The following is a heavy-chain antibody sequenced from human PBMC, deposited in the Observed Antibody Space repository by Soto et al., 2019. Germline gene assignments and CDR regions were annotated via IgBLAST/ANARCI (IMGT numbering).Heavy chain of an antibody. J-gene: IGHJ6*02. D-gene: IGHD2-15*01. Sequence: PGGSLRLSCAASGFTFSSYAMHWVRQAPGKGLEWVAVISYDGSNKYYADSVKGRFTISRDNSKNTLYLQMNSLRAEDTAVYYCARDDLVVLPTSYGMDVWGQGTTVTVSS. CDR2: ISYDGSNK. CDR3: ARDDLVVLPTSYGMDV. CDR1: GFTFSSYA. V-gene: IGHV3-30-3*01.